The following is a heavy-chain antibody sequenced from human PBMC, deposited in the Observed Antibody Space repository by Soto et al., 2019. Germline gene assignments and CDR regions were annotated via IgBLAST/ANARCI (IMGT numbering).Heavy chain of an antibody. Sequence: QVHLVQSGAELKKPGSSVRGSCKASGDTFNFYTIKWVRQAPGLGLEWMGRTNPILTRSNYALKFQGRLSISADKSTSTAYMDLRSLRSDDTAVYYCATSYGSGSQAFDYWGQGALVTVSS. V-gene: IGHV1-69*02. J-gene: IGHJ4*02. D-gene: IGHD3-10*01. CDR1: GDTFNFYT. CDR3: ATSYGSGSQAFDY. CDR2: TNPILTRS.